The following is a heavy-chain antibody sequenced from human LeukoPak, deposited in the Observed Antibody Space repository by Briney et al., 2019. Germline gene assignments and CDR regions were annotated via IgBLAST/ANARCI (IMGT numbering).Heavy chain of an antibody. CDR2: IWYDGSNK. J-gene: IGHJ6*02. V-gene: IGHV3-33*06. CDR3: AKEHKTDYGSGAPYGMDV. Sequence: PGGSLRLSCAASGFTFSSYAMHWVRQAPGKGLEWVAVIWYDGSNKYYADSVKGRFTISRDNSKNTLYLQMNSLRAEDTAVYYCAKEHKTDYGSGAPYGMDVWGQGTTVTVSS. CDR1: GFTFSSYA. D-gene: IGHD3-10*01.